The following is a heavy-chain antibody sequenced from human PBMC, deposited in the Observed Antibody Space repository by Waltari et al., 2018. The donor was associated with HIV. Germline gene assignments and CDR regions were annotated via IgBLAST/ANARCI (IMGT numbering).Heavy chain of an antibody. J-gene: IGHJ4*02. CDR3: TRGGTWGSSYGGRDY. V-gene: IGHV3-49*04. CDR2: IRSKTYGATT. CDR1: GLNFGSYA. D-gene: IGHD5-18*01. Sequence: ELKLVASGGALVQPGGSLRLSVRTSGLNFGSYALKWVRQAPGRGLGWGGLIRSKTYGATTEYAALVKGRLVISRDDSKSTAYLEMNSLETEDTAVYYCTRGGTWGSSYGGRDYWGQGTLVTVFS.